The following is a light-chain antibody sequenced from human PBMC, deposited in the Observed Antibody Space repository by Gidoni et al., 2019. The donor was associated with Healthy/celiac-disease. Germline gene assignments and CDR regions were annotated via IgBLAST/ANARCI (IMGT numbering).Light chain of an antibody. J-gene: IGKJ2*01. CDR1: QSVLYSSNNKNY. V-gene: IGKV4-1*01. Sequence: DRVMTQAPDTLAVSLGERATINCKSSQSVLYSSNNKNYLAWYQQKPGQPPNLLIYWASTRESGVPDRFSGSGSGTAFTLTIISLLAADVSVYYCQQYYSTPYTFGQGTKLEIK. CDR3: QQYYSTPYT. CDR2: WAS.